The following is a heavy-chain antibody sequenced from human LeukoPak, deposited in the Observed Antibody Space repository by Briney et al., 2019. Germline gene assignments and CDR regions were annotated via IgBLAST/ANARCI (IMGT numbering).Heavy chain of an antibody. CDR3: ARDGAVSGVYWYFDL. J-gene: IGHJ2*01. D-gene: IGHD6-19*01. Sequence: PGGSLRLSCVASGFTFSTYSMNWLCQAPGQGLEWVSYISSSSDTRYYADFVKGRRTVPRDNAKNSLYLQMSNLRDEDAAVYYCARDGAVSGVYWYFDLWGRGTLVTVSS. V-gene: IGHV3-48*02. CDR1: GFTFSTYS. CDR2: ISSSSDTR.